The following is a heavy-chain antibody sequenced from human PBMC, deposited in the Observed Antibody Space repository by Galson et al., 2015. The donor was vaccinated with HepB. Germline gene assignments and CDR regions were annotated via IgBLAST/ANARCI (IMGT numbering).Heavy chain of an antibody. CDR1: GYTFTKYA. J-gene: IGHJ5*02. Sequence: SVKVSCKASGYTFTKYAMNWVRQAPGQGLEWMGWINTNTGNPTYAQGFTGRFVFSLDTSISTTYLQISSLKAEDTAVYYCARRNGNYWFDPWGQGTLVTVSS. CDR2: INTNTGNP. V-gene: IGHV7-4-1*02. D-gene: IGHD5-24*01. CDR3: ARRNGNYWFDP.